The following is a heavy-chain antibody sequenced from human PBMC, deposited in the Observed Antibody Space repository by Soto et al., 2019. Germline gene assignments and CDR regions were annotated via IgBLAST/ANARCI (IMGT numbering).Heavy chain of an antibody. J-gene: IGHJ3*02. Sequence: SETLSLTCTVSGGSISSSSYYWGWIRQPPGKGLEWIGSIYYSGSTYYNPSLKSRVTISVDTSKNQFSLKLSSVTAADTAVYYCARDFWGSRENAFDIWGQGTMVTVSS. CDR1: GGSISSSSYY. V-gene: IGHV4-39*07. D-gene: IGHD7-27*01. CDR2: IYYSGST. CDR3: ARDFWGSRENAFDI.